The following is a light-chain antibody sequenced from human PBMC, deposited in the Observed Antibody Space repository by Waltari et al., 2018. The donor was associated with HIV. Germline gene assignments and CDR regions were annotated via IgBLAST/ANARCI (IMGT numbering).Light chain of an antibody. V-gene: IGKV1-33*01. CDR1: QYINDS. J-gene: IGKJ4*01. CDR3: QQFDNLPLT. Sequence: DIQMTQSPSSLSASVGDRATITCQASQYINDSLNWYQQKPGETPNLLILDASKLETGVPARFSGSGSGTDFTFTISNLQPEDLATYFCQQFDNLPLTFGGGTKVEIK. CDR2: DAS.